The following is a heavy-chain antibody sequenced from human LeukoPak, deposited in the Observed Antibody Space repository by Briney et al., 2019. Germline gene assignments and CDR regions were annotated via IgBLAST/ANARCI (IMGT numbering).Heavy chain of an antibody. CDR1: GFTFSSYS. CDR3: ARGGGSSSWYAVESDWFDP. J-gene: IGHJ5*02. Sequence: GGSLRLSCAASGFTFSSYSMNWVRQAPGKGLEWVSYISSSSSTIYYADSVKGRFTISRDNAKNSLYLQMNSLRAEDTAVYYCARGGGSSSWYAVESDWFDPWGQGTLVTVSS. D-gene: IGHD6-13*01. CDR2: ISSSSSTI. V-gene: IGHV3-48*01.